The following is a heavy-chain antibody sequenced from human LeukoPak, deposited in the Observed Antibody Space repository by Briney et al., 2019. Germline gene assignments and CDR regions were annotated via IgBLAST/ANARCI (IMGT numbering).Heavy chain of an antibody. V-gene: IGHV4-30-4*08. CDR3: ARSPEIVDYYMDV. Sequence: NSSETLSLTCTVSGGSISSGDYYWSWIRQPPGKGLEWIGSIYYSGSTYYNPSLKSRVTISVDTSKNQFSLKLSSVTAADTAVYYCARSPEIVDYYMDVWGKGTTVTVSS. CDR2: IYYSGST. D-gene: IGHD2-15*01. CDR1: GGSISSGDYY. J-gene: IGHJ6*03.